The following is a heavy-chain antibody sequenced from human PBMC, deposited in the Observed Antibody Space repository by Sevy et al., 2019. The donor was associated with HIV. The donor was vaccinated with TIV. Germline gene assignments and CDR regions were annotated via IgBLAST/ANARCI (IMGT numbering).Heavy chain of an antibody. J-gene: IGHJ6*02. V-gene: IGHV1-8*01. D-gene: IGHD6-6*01. Sequence: ASVKVSCKASGYTFTCYDINWVRQATGQGLEWMGWMNPNSGNTGYAQKFQGRVTMTRNTSISTAYMELSSLRSEDTAVYYCASLPLVAARHYYYYGMDVWGQGTTVTVSS. CDR3: ASLPLVAARHYYYYGMDV. CDR2: MNPNSGNT. CDR1: GYTFTCYD.